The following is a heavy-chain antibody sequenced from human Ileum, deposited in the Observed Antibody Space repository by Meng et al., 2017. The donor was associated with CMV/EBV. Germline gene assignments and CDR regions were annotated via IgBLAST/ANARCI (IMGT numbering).Heavy chain of an antibody. CDR2: LNYDGSST. J-gene: IGHJ4*02. V-gene: IGHV3-74*01. D-gene: IGHD2-15*01. Sequence: GESLKISCAASGFTFSSYWMHWVRQAPGKGLVWVSRLNYDGSSTNYADSVKGRFTISRDNAKNTLFLQMNSLRAEDTAVYYCGRVCSGGGCYSGDYWGQGILVTVSS. CDR3: GRVCSGGGCYSGDY. CDR1: GFTFSSYW.